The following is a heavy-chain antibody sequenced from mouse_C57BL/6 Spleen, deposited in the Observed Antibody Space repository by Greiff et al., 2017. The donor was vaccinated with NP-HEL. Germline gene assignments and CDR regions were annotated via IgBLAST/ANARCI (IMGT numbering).Heavy chain of an antibody. Sequence: EVMLVESGEGLVKPGGSLKLSCAASGFTFSSYAMSWVRQTPEKRLEWVAYISSGGDYIYYADTVKGRFTISRDNARNTLYLQMSSLKSEDTAMYYWTRDDRDYDGFAYWGQGTLVTVSA. CDR3: TRDDRDYDGFAY. J-gene: IGHJ3*01. CDR2: ISSGGDYI. CDR1: GFTFSSYA. D-gene: IGHD2-4*01. V-gene: IGHV5-9-1*02.